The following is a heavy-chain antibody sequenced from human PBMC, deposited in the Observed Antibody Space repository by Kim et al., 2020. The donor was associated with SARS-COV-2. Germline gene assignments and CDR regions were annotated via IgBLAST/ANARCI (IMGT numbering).Heavy chain of an antibody. Sequence: GGSLRLSCAASGFTFSSYEMNWVRQAPGKGLEWVSYISSSGSTIYYADSVKGRFTISRDNAKNSLYLQMNSLRAEDTAVYYCARDKARLVRATVFDYWGQGTRLTVS. CDR1: GFTFSSYE. D-gene: IGHD1-26*01. CDR2: ISSSGSTI. CDR3: ARDKARLVRATVFDY. J-gene: IGHJ4*02. V-gene: IGHV3-48*03.